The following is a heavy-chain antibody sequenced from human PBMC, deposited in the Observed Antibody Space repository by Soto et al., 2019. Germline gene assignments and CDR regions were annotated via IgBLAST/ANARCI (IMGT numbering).Heavy chain of an antibody. CDR2: ISSSGSTI. Sequence: GGSLRLSCAASGFTFSDYYMSWIRQAPGKGLEWVSYISSSGSTIYYADSVKGRFTISRDNAENSLYLQMNSLRAEDTAVYYCARDTITMVRGVSFYYYGMDVWGQGTTVTVSS. D-gene: IGHD3-10*01. CDR3: ARDTITMVRGVSFYYYGMDV. CDR1: GFTFSDYY. J-gene: IGHJ6*02. V-gene: IGHV3-11*01.